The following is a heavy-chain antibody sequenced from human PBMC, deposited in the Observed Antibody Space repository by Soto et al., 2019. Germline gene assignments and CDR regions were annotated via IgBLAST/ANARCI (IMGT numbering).Heavy chain of an antibody. CDR1: GGPFSSYA. D-gene: IGHD2-8*02. J-gene: IGHJ6*02. V-gene: IGHV1-69*05. Sequence: QVQLVQSGAEVKKPGSSVKVSCKASGGPFSSYAISWVRQAPGQGLEWMGGIIPIVGTANYAQKFQGRVTLTTDESTGTAYMEQRSLRSEDTAVYDGARVAVTGGYYYGMYVWGQGTTVTVSS. CDR3: ARVAVTGGYYYGMYV. CDR2: IIPIVGTA.